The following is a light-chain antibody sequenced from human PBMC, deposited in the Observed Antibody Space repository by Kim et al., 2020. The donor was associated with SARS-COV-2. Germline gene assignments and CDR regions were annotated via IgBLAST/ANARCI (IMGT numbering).Light chain of an antibody. J-gene: IGLJ1*01. CDR3: QSYDNSLSGYV. V-gene: IGLV1-40*01. Sequence: QSVLTQPPSVSGAPGRRVTISCTGISSNIGAGYEVHWYQQLPGTAPKLLIYSDINRPSGVPDRFSGSKSGTSASLAITGLQTEDEADYYCQSYDNSLSGYVFGTGTKVTVL. CDR2: SDI. CDR1: SSNIGAGYE.